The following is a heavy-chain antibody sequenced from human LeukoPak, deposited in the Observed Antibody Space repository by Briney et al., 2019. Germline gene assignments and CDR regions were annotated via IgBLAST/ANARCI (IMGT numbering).Heavy chain of an antibody. CDR3: ARDPPRRSDF. Sequence: GGSLRLSCAASGFTFSNFLMTWVRHSPGKGLEWVASINEDGSRELYVDSAKGRFSISRDNANNTLSLQMNSLRVEDTAVYYCARDPPRRSDFWGQGTLVTVSS. V-gene: IGHV3-7*01. CDR1: GFTFSNFL. CDR2: INEDGSRE. J-gene: IGHJ4*02.